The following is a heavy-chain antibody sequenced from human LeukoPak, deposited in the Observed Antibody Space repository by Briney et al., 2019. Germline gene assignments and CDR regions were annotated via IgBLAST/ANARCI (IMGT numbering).Heavy chain of an antibody. CDR2: IKQDGSEK. CDR1: GFTFSSYW. CDR3: ARDAPSGSYYFDY. D-gene: IGHD1-26*01. V-gene: IGHV3-7*01. Sequence: GGSLRLSCAASGFTFSSYWMSWVRQAPGKGLEWVANIKQDGSEKYYVDSVKGRFTISRDNAKNSLYLQMNSLRAEDTAVYYCARDAPSGSYYFDYWGQGTLVTVSS. J-gene: IGHJ4*02.